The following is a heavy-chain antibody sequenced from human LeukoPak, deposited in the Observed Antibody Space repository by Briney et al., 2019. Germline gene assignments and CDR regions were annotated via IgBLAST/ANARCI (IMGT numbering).Heavy chain of an antibody. D-gene: IGHD2-8*01. V-gene: IGHV1-2*02. Sequence: GASVKVSCKASGYTFTGSYIHWMRQAPGQGLAGMGWINPNSGGTKYAQEFQGRVTVTRDTSTSTAYMELSGLRADDTAVYYCARVAYCTKGVCLNFDLWGQGTLVTVSS. J-gene: IGHJ4*02. CDR1: GYTFTGSY. CDR3: ARVAYCTKGVCLNFDL. CDR2: INPNSGGT.